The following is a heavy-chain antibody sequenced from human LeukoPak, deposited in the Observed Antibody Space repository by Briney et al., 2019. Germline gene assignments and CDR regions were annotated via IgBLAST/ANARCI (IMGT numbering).Heavy chain of an antibody. D-gene: IGHD2-15*01. V-gene: IGHV3-7*01. CDR3: ARDQTPFY. CDR2: LKHDGSED. CDR1: GFTFSNYW. J-gene: IGHJ4*02. Sequence: PGGSLRLSCAASGFTFSNYWMTWVPPAPGNGLEWVANLKHDGSEDYYLDSVKGRFTISRDNAKSAMWLQMNSLRDEDTAVYYCARDQTPFYWGQGSLVTVSS.